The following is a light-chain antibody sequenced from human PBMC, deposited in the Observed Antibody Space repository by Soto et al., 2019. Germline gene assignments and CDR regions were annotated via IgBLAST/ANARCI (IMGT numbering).Light chain of an antibody. Sequence: QSVLTQPPSVSGAPGQRVTISCTGSRSNIGAGYDVHWYQQLPGTAPKLLIYGNTNRPSGVPDRFSASKSGTSASLAITGLQAEDEADYYCQSYDSSLSCWVFGGRTKLTVL. CDR3: QSYDSSLSCWV. CDR2: GNT. CDR1: RSNIGAGYD. V-gene: IGLV1-40*01. J-gene: IGLJ3*02.